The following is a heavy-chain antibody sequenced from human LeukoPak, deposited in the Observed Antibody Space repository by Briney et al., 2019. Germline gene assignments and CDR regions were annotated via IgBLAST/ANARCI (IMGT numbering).Heavy chain of an antibody. J-gene: IGHJ4*02. CDR1: GGTFSSYA. CDR3: ARDYLDYYGSGSLLSPLHY. Sequence: GASVKVSCKASGGTFSSYAISWVRQAPGQGLEWMGGIIPIFGTANYAQKFQGRVTITADESTSTAYMELSSLRSEDTAVYYCARDYLDYYGSGSLLSPLHYWGQGTLVTVSS. D-gene: IGHD3-10*01. V-gene: IGHV1-69*13. CDR2: IIPIFGTA.